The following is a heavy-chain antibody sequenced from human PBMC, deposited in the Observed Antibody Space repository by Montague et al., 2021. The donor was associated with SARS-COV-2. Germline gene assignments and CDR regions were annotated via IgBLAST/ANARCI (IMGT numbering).Heavy chain of an antibody. Sequence: SLRLSCAAPGFTFNKFSMNWVRQAPGKGLEWVSSISSSSNYIYYADSMKGRFAISRDNAKNSLYLELNSLRVEDTAVYYCARRGACNSISCLNAFDIWGQGTMLIVSS. J-gene: IGHJ3*02. D-gene: IGHD2/OR15-2a*01. CDR1: GFTFNKFS. CDR2: ISSSSNYI. V-gene: IGHV3-21*01. CDR3: ARRGACNSISCLNAFDI.